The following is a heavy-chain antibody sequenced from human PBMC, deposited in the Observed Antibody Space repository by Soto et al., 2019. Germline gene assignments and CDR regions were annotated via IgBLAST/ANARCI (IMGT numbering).Heavy chain of an antibody. D-gene: IGHD6-13*01. CDR3: ARRGYGSRWPNVYMDV. Sequence: EAQLVESGGGLVQPGGSRRLSCAASGVTFSNYEMHWVRQAPGKGLEYVSGISNNGAHTDYAKSVKGRFTISRDNSENTLYLQMGSLRAEDMALYYCARRGYGSRWPNVYMDVWGKGTTVTVSS. CDR2: ISNNGAHT. J-gene: IGHJ6*03. V-gene: IGHV3-64*01. CDR1: GVTFSNYE.